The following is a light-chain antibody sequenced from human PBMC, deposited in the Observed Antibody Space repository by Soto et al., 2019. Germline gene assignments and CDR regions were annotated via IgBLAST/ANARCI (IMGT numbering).Light chain of an antibody. CDR2: AAS. CDR3: QQDYSTLAT. V-gene: IGKV1-39*01. CDR1: ESISRH. Sequence: NHMALSPASLSASVGDRVTITCRAAESISRHLNWYQQKPGRAPDLLIYAASTLQNGVPSRFTGSGSGTEFTLTITGLQLEDFATYYCQQDYSTLATFGQGTRLEI. J-gene: IGKJ5*01.